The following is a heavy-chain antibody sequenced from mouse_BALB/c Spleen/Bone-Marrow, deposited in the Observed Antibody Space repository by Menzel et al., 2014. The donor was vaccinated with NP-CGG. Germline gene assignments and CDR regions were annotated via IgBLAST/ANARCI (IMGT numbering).Heavy chain of an antibody. D-gene: IGHD2-14*01. CDR1: GYSITSGYY. J-gene: IGHJ3*01. V-gene: IGHV3-6*02. CDR2: ISYDGSN. Sequence: EVHLVESGPGLVKPSQSLSLTCSVTGYSITSGYYWNWIRQFPGNKLEWMGYISYDGSNNYNPSLKNRISITRDTSKNQFFLKLNSVTTEDTATYYCARSPLDRPFAYWGQGTLVTVS. CDR3: ARSPLDRPFAY.